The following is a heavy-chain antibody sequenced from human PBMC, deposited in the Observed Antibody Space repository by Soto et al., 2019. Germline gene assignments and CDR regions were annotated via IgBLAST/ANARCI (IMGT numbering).Heavy chain of an antibody. J-gene: IGHJ4*02. CDR3: AHMPSGGASNY. CDR2: IFWNDDT. Sequence: QITLKESGPTLVKPTQTLTLTCTFSGFSLSTTKVGVGWIRQPPGKALEWLALIFWNDDTRYSPSLKSRLTITKDTSKNQVVLTMTNMDSVDTATYYCAHMPSGGASNYWGQGTLVTVSS. CDR1: GFSLSTTKVG. D-gene: IGHD5-12*01. V-gene: IGHV2-5*01.